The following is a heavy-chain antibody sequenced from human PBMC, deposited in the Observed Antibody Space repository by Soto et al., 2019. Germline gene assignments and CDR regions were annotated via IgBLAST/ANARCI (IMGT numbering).Heavy chain of an antibody. Sequence: GGSLRLSCAASGFTFSSYAMSWVRQAPGKGLEWASAISGSGGSTYYADSVKGRFTISRGNSKNTLYLQMNSLRAEDTAVYYCAKDXKAVADTLRNYYYGMDVWGQGTTVTVSS. J-gene: IGHJ6*02. CDR3: AKDXKAVADTLRNYYYGMDV. CDR2: ISGSGGST. D-gene: IGHD6-19*01. V-gene: IGHV3-23*01. CDR1: GFTFSSYA.